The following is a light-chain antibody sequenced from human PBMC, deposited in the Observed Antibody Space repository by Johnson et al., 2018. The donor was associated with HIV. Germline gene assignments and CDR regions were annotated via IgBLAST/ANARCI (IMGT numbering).Light chain of an antibody. J-gene: IGLJ1*01. CDR2: DNN. CDR3: GTWERSLGAGGL. Sequence: QSVLTQPPSVSAAPGQKVTISCSGSSSNIGNNYVSWYQQLPGTAPKLLIYDNNKRPSGIPDRFSGSKSGTSATLGITGLQTGDEADYYCGTWERSLGAGGLFGTGTKVTVL. V-gene: IGLV1-51*01. CDR1: SSNIGNNY.